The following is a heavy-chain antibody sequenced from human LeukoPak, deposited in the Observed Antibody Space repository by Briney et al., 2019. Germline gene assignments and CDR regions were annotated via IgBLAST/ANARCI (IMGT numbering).Heavy chain of an antibody. V-gene: IGHV3-49*04. CDR2: IRSKAYGGTT. CDR1: GFTFDDHA. Sequence: GGSLRLSCRAYGFTFDDHAMSWVRQAPGKGLEWVSFIRSKAYGGTTEYAASVKGRFTISRDDSISVAYLHMNSLITDDTASYYCSRGPIQLWIHNGMDVWGQGTSVTVSS. CDR3: SRGPIQLWIHNGMDV. J-gene: IGHJ6*02. D-gene: IGHD5-18*01.